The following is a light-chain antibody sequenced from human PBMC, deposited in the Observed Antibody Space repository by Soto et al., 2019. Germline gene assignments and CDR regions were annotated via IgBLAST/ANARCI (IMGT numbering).Light chain of an antibody. CDR1: QGIGSY. J-gene: IGKJ1*01. CDR2: AAS. V-gene: IGKV1-27*01. Sequence: IQMTQSPSSLSASVGDRVTLTCRASQGIGSYLAWYQQKPGKVPKLLIYAASTLQSGVPSRFSGSGSGTDFTLTITSLQPEDVATYFCQKYNSASWTFGQGTKVEI. CDR3: QKYNSASWT.